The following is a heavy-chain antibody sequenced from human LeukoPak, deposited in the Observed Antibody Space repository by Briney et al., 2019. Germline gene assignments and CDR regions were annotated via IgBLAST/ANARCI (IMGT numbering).Heavy chain of an antibody. V-gene: IGHV5-51*01. Sequence: GASLKISCKGSGSSFTSYWIGWVRQMPGKGLEWMGIIYPGDSDTRYSPSFQGQVTISADKSISTPYLQWSSLKASDTAMYYCANYNSYGHIDYWGQGTLVTVSS. CDR3: ANYNSYGHIDY. J-gene: IGHJ4*02. D-gene: IGHD5-18*01. CDR2: IYPGDSDT. CDR1: GSSFTSYW.